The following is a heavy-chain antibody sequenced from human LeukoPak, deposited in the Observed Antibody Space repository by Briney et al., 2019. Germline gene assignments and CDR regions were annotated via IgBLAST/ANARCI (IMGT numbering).Heavy chain of an antibody. CDR3: ARYSPYSSFNYFDY. Sequence: SETLSLTCTVSGGSISSYYWSWIRQPPGKGLEWIGYIYYSGSTNYNPSLKSRVIISVDTSKNQFSLKLSSVTAADTAVYYCARYSPYSSFNYFDYWGQGTLVTVSS. J-gene: IGHJ4*02. CDR2: IYYSGST. CDR1: GGSISSYY. D-gene: IGHD6-6*01. V-gene: IGHV4-59*01.